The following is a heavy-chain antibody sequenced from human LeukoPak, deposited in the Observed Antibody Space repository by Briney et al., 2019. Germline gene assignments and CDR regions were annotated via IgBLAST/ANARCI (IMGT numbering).Heavy chain of an antibody. V-gene: IGHV4-39*01. Sequence: SEILSLTCIVSGGSISSTSSYWDWIRQSPGQGLEWIGTIYYSGSTDYNPSLRSRVTMSVETSKNQFSLKLSSVTAADTAVYYCARNISTVANGARYNWFDPWGQGTLVTVPS. CDR2: IYYSGST. J-gene: IGHJ5*02. D-gene: IGHD4-11*01. CDR3: ARNISTVANGARYNWFDP. CDR1: GGSISSTSSY.